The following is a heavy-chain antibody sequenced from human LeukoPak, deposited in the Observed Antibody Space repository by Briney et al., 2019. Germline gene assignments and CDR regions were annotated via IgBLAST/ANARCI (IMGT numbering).Heavy chain of an antibody. CDR3: ARDKRIHYDFWSGYYPFDY. CDR2: IIPIFGTA. CDR1: GGTFTSYA. Sequence: SVKVSCKASGGTFTSYAISWVRQAPGQGLEWMGGIIPIFGTANYAQKFQGRVTITADESTSTAYMELSSLRSEDTAVYYCARDKRIHYDFWSGYYPFDYWGQGTLVTVSS. V-gene: IGHV1-69*13. D-gene: IGHD3-3*01. J-gene: IGHJ4*02.